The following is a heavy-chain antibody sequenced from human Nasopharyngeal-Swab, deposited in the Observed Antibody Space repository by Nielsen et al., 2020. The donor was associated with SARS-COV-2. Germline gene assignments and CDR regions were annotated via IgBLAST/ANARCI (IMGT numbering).Heavy chain of an antibody. J-gene: IGHJ6*02. D-gene: IGHD3-10*01. V-gene: IGHV5-10-1*01. Sequence: VRQMPGKGLEWMGRIDPSDSYTNYSPSFQGHVTISADKSISTAYLQWSSLKASDTAMYYCAASRGPGSYHYGSGDQSMDVWGQGTTVTVSS. CDR3: AASRGPGSYHYGSGDQSMDV. CDR2: IDPSDSYT.